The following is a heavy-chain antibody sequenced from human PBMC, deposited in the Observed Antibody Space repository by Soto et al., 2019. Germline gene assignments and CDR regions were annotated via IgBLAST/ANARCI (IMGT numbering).Heavy chain of an antibody. V-gene: IGHV1-3*05. J-gene: IGHJ4*02. CDR1: GYTFTTYA. CDR3: ASSDGYNLSLDY. Sequence: QVQLVQSGAEEKKPGASVKVSCKASGYTFTTYAMHWVRQAPGQRLEWMGWINAGNGNTKYSQKFQGRVTITWDTSASTAYMELSSLRSEDTALYYCASSDGYNLSLDYWGQGTLVTVSS. D-gene: IGHD5-12*01. CDR2: INAGNGNT.